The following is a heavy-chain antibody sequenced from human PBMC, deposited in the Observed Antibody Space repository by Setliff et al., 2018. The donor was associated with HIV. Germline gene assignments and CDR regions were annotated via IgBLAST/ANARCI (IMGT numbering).Heavy chain of an antibody. CDR1: GGSISSANYY. Sequence: PSETLSLTCTVSGGSISSANYYWSWIRQPPGKGLEWIGYIYYNGNAYYYNPSLKSRTTISLDTSNNQFSLKLTSVTAADTAMYYCASFFVTTVTNQDYWGQGTPVTVSS. D-gene: IGHD4-17*01. V-gene: IGHV4-30-4*08. J-gene: IGHJ4*02. CDR2: IYYNGNAY. CDR3: ASFFVTTVTNQDY.